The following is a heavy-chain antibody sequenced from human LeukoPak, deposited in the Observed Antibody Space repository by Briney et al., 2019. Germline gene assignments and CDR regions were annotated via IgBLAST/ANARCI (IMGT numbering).Heavy chain of an antibody. J-gene: IGHJ4*02. D-gene: IGHD6-13*01. CDR3: AKKGRSSHSYFDY. Sequence: GGSLRLSCAASGFILSSYAMSWVRQTPGKGLEWVSVISGSGGSTYYADSVKGRFTISRDNSKNTLYLQMNSLRAEDTAVYYCAKKGRSSHSYFDYWGQGTLVTVSS. CDR1: GFILSSYA. V-gene: IGHV3-23*01. CDR2: ISGSGGST.